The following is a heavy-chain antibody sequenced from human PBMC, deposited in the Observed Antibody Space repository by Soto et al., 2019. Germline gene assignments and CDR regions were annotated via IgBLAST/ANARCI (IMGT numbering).Heavy chain of an antibody. V-gene: IGHV1-69*13. Sequence: VASVKVSCKASGGTFSSYAISWVRQAPGQGLEWMGGIIPIFGTANYAQKFQGRVTITADESTSTAYMELSSLRSEDTAVYYCARDPLYDTSPDYFDYWGQGTLVTVSS. CDR2: IIPIFGTA. D-gene: IGHD3-22*01. J-gene: IGHJ4*02. CDR3: ARDPLYDTSPDYFDY. CDR1: GGTFSSYA.